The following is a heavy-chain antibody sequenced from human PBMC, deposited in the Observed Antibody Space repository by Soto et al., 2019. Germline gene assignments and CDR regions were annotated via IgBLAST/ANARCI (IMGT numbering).Heavy chain of an antibody. CDR3: TTDSYSTIIIVRFDY. D-gene: IGHD2-8*01. CDR1: GFTFTNAW. J-gene: IGHJ4*01. CDR2: IKSKTDGGTT. Sequence: EVQLVESGGGLVKPGGSLRLSCAASGFTFTNAWINWVRQAPGKGLEWVGRIKSKTDGGTTDYAEPVKGRFDISRDDSNNMLYLQMNSLKIEDTAIYYCTTDSYSTIIIVRFDYWGHGTLVTVSP. V-gene: IGHV3-15*07.